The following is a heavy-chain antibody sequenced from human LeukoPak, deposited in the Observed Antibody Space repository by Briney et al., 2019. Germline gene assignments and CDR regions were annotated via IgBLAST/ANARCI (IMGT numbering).Heavy chain of an antibody. CDR3: ARLIVVVPAASWFDP. Sequence: GASVKVSCKASGYTFTGYYMHWVRQAPGQGLEWMGWINPNSGGTNYAQKFQGRVTMTRDTSISTAYMGLSRLRSDDTAVYYCARLIVVVPAASWFDPWGQGTLVTVSS. CDR2: INPNSGGT. V-gene: IGHV1-2*02. J-gene: IGHJ5*02. D-gene: IGHD2-2*01. CDR1: GYTFTGYY.